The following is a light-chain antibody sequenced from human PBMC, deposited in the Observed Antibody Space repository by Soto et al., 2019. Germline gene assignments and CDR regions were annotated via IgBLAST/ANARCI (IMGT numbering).Light chain of an antibody. CDR3: AAWDDSLSGLYV. Sequence: QSVLTQPPSASGTPGQRVTISCSGSTSSIGSNYVYWYQQLPGTAPKLLIYSNNQRPSGVPDRFSGSKSGTSASLAISGLRSEDEADYHCAAWDDSLSGLYVFGTGTKVTVL. J-gene: IGLJ1*01. CDR2: SNN. CDR1: TSSIGSNY. V-gene: IGLV1-47*01.